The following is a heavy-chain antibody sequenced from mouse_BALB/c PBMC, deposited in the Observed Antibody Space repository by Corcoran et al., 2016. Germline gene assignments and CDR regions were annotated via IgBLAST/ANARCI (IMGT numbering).Heavy chain of an antibody. CDR1: GYTFTEYT. CDR3: ASDAYSRDGGFAY. J-gene: IGHJ3*01. CDR2: FYPRSKTT. V-gene: IGHV1-62-2*01. D-gene: IGHD2-14*01. Sequence: VQLQQSGAELVKPGASVKLSCKASGYTFTEYTIHWVKQRSGQGLEWIGWFYPRSKTTKYNEKFKDKATLTADKSFSTVYMELSRLKSEDSAVYFCASDAYSRDGGFAYWGQGTLVTVSA.